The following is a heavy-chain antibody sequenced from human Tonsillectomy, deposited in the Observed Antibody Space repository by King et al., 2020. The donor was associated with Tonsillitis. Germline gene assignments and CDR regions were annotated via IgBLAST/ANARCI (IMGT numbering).Heavy chain of an antibody. Sequence: VQLVESGGGVVQPGRSLRLSCAASGFTFSSYAMHWVRQAPGKGLEWVAVISYDGSNKYYADSVKGRFTIPRDNSKNTLFLQMNSLRPEDTAVYYCAREHIAVRDCYFDLGGRGTLVSVSS. D-gene: IGHD2-21*01. CDR2: ISYDGSNK. J-gene: IGHJ2*01. V-gene: IGHV3-30*04. CDR1: GFTFSSYA. CDR3: AREHIAVRDCYFDL.